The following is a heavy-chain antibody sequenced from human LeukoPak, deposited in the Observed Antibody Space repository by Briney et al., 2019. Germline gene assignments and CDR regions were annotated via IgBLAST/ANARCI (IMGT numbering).Heavy chain of an antibody. J-gene: IGHJ4*02. CDR2: IKQDGSEK. Sequence: GGSLRLSCVGSGFTFSDYWMSWVRQAPGKGLEWVANIKQDGSEKDYVDALKGRFTISRDNAKNSLYLQMNSLRAEDTGVYYCARWLELMRNFDWWGQGTLVTVSS. D-gene: IGHD5-24*01. CDR3: ARWLELMRNFDW. CDR1: GFTFSDYW. V-gene: IGHV3-7*01.